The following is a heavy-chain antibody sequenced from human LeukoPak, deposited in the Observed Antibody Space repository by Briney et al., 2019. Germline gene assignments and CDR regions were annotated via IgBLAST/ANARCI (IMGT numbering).Heavy chain of an antibody. Sequence: GGSLRLSCAASGFTFSDFYMNWIRQAPGKGLEWVSSISRGGNSIYYADSVRGRFTISRDNAKNSLSLQMNSLRAEDTAMYYCARDQYLDYRGQGTLVTVSS. CDR1: GFTFSDFY. J-gene: IGHJ4*02. CDR2: ISRGGNSI. CDR3: ARDQYLDY. V-gene: IGHV3-11*01.